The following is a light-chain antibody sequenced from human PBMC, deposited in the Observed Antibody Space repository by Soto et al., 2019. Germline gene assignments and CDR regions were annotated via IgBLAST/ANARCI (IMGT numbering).Light chain of an antibody. CDR1: SSDVGSHNF. J-gene: IGLJ2*01. CDR2: EVS. Sequence: QSALTQPASVSGSPGQSIAISCTGTSSDVGSHNFVSWYQQHPGKAPELMIYEVSKRPSGVSSRFSGSKSGNTASLTISGLQAEVEAADYCYSYVGRISFGGGTKLTVL. CDR3: YSYVGRIS. V-gene: IGLV2-23*02.